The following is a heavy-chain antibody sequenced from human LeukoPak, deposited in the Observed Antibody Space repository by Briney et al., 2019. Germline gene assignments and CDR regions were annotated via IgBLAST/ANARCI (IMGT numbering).Heavy chain of an antibody. CDR1: GLTFSSYA. D-gene: IGHD5-12*01. Sequence: PGGSLRLSCAASGLTFSSYAMSWVRQAPGRGLEWVSAVSGSGGNTYYADSVKGRFTISGDNSQNTLYLQMNSLRAEDTAVYYCAKGSSGYETNFDFWGQGTLVTVSS. J-gene: IGHJ4*02. CDR2: VSGSGGNT. V-gene: IGHV3-23*01. CDR3: AKGSSGYETNFDF.